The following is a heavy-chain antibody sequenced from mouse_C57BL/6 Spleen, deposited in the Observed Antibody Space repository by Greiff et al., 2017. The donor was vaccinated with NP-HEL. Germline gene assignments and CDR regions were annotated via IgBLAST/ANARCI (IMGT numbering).Heavy chain of an antibody. CDR3: ARLDYGKAMDY. J-gene: IGHJ4*01. D-gene: IGHD2-1*01. Sequence: QVQLQQSGAELVRPGTSVKMSCKASGYTFTNYWIGWAKQRPGHGLEWIGDIYPGGGYTNYNEKFKGKATLTADKSSSTAYMQFSSLTSEDSAIYYCARLDYGKAMDYWGQGTSVTVSS. V-gene: IGHV1-63*01. CDR1: GYTFTNYW. CDR2: IYPGGGYT.